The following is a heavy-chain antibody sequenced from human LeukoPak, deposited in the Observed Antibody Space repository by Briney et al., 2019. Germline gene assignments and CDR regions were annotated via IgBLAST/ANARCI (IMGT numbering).Heavy chain of an antibody. J-gene: IGHJ3*01. CDR1: GFTFSSYW. CDR2: INQDEAEK. CDR3: ATDFGSGSLPFAAFHL. D-gene: IGHD6-25*01. Sequence: GGSLRLSCAASGFTFSSYWMTWVRQAPGKGLEWVANINQDEAEKYYVDSVMGRFTISRDNAKNSLYLQMHSLRDEDTAVYYCATDFGSGSLPFAAFHLWGKGTIVTVS. V-gene: IGHV3-7*01.